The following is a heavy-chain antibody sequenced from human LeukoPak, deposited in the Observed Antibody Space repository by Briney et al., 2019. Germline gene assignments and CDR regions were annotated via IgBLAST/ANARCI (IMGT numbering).Heavy chain of an antibody. J-gene: IGHJ4*02. Sequence: PSETLSLTCTVSGGSISSYYWSWIRQPPGKGLEWIGYIYHGGSTNYNPSLKSRVTISVDTSKNQFSLKLSSVTAAATAVYYFARGRYCSSTSCYDYWGQGTLVTVSS. CDR1: GGSISSYY. CDR3: ARGRYCSSTSCYDY. V-gene: IGHV4-59*01. CDR2: IYHGGST. D-gene: IGHD2-2*01.